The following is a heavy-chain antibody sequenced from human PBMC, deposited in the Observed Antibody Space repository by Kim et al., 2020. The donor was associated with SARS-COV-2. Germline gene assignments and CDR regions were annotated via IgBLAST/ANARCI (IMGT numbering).Heavy chain of an antibody. D-gene: IGHD3-22*01. CDR2: IYHSGST. CDR3: ARGYYYDSSAHPHWSWFDP. Sequence: SETLSLTCAVSGGSISSGGYSWSWIRQPPGKGLEWIGYIYHSGSTYYNPSLKSRVTISVDRSKNQFSLKLSSVTAADTAVYYCARGYYYDSSAHPHWSWFDPWGQGTLVTVSS. V-gene: IGHV4-30-2*01. J-gene: IGHJ5*02. CDR1: GGSISSGGYS.